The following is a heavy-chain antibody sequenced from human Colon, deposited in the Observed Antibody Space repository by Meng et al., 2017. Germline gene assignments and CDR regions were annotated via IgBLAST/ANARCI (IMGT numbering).Heavy chain of an antibody. Sequence: GGSLRLSCAASGFTLKDAWMIWVRQAPGKGLEWVGRIKNKAAGGTIDYAAPVRGRFTISKDESRNTLYLQMNDLKIEDTAVYYCTTDLQSCGRYLYNCYWGQGTLVTVSS. J-gene: IGHJ4*02. V-gene: IGHV3-15*01. CDR3: TTDLQSCGRYLYNCY. CDR1: GFTLKDAW. CDR2: IKNKAAGGTI. D-gene: IGHD3-16*01.